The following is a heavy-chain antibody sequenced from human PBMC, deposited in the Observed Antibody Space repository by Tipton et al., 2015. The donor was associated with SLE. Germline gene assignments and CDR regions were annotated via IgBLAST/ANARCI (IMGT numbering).Heavy chain of an antibody. CDR3: VKERSPYYYYYYMDV. Sequence: SLRLSCAVSGLTFTRNAMSWVRQAPGKGLEWVSRVYGGGSSTYYADSVKGRFTISRDESGNTLYLQMNSLRGDDTAVYYCVKERSPYYYYYYMDVWGKGTTVTVSS. V-gene: IGHV3-23*03. CDR2: VYGGGSST. J-gene: IGHJ6*03. CDR1: GLTFTRNA.